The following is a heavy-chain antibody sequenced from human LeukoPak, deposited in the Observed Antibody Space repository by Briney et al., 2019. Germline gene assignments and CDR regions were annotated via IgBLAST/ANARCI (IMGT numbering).Heavy chain of an antibody. CDR2: INHSGST. CDR3: ARRRGSGAYRPSGFDP. D-gene: IGHD3-10*01. V-gene: IGHV4-34*01. Sequence: SETLSLTCAVYGGSFSGYYWSWIRQPPGKGLEWIGEINHSGSTNYNPSLKSRVTISVDTSKNQFSLKLSSVTAADTAVYYCARRRGSGAYRPSGFDPWGQGTLVTVSS. J-gene: IGHJ5*02. CDR1: GGSFSGYY.